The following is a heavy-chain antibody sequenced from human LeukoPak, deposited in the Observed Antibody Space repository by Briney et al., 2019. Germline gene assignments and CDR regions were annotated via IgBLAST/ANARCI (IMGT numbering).Heavy chain of an antibody. J-gene: IGHJ6*03. CDR2: ISGDGGST. CDR3: AKGSPYYYDSSGYEMPGYYYYYMDV. V-gene: IGHV3-43*02. CDR1: GSTFDDYA. Sequence: GGSLRLSCAASGSTFDDYAMHWVRQAPGKGLEWVSLISGDGGSTYYADSVKGRFTISRDNSKNSLYLQMNSLRTEDTALYYCAKGSPYYYDSSGYEMPGYYYYYMDVWGKGTTVTVSS. D-gene: IGHD3-22*01.